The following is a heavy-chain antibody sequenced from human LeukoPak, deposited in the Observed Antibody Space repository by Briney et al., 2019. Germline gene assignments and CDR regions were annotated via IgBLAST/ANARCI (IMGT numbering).Heavy chain of an antibody. V-gene: IGHV3-30-3*01. J-gene: IGHJ4*01. D-gene: IGHD1-1*01. CDR1: GFTFSNYA. CDR3: ARARTGPFDK. Sequence: GGSLRLSCAASGFTFSNYAMHWVRQAPGKGLEWVAGISFDGTKKLYGDSVKGRFTISRDNSKYILYLQMDTLRPDDTAVYYCARARTGPFDKWGQGALVTVSS. CDR2: ISFDGTKK.